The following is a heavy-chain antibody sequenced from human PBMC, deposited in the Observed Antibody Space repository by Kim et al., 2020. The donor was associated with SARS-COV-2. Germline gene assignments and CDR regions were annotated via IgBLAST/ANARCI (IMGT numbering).Heavy chain of an antibody. V-gene: IGHV3-30-3*01. Sequence: GGSLRLSCAASGFTFSSYAMHWVRQAPGKGLEWVAVISYDGSNKYYADSVKGRFTISRDNSKNTLYLQMNSLRAEDTAVYYCAGGYCSSTSCSCGANWGQGTLVTVSS. CDR2: ISYDGSNK. D-gene: IGHD2-2*03. CDR1: GFTFSSYA. J-gene: IGHJ4*02. CDR3: AGGYCSSTSCSCGAN.